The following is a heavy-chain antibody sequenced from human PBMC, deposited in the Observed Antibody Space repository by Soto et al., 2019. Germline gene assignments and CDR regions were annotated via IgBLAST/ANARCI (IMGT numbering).Heavy chain of an antibody. CDR1: GFTFINYA. CDR3: ARFPRGTPGDNYYFGMDV. V-gene: IGHV3-21*01. J-gene: IGHJ6*02. CDR2: ISGSTTYI. Sequence: GGSLRLSCEASGFTFINYAMSWVRQAPGKGLEWVSAISGSTTYIYYGDSVRGRFTISRDNAKNSLYLHMDGLRVDDTGVYFCARFPRGTPGDNYYFGMDVWGQGTTVTVSS. D-gene: IGHD4-17*01.